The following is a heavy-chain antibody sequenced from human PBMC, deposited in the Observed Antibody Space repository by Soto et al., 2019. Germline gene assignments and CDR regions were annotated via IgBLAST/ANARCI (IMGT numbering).Heavy chain of an antibody. D-gene: IGHD3-10*01. CDR3: VRVRREYDHSGPLDS. CDR1: GGSISSGDDS. Sequence: QLQLQESGSGLVKPSQTLSLTCAVDGGSISSGDDSWKWILQPPGKGLEWIGYIYYGGRTNYNPAHQIRVTISGDRSRKQCSLKLHSVPAADTAVYYCVRVRREYDHSGPLDSWGQGTLVTVSS. V-gene: IGHV4-30-2*01. CDR2: IYYGGRT. J-gene: IGHJ4*02.